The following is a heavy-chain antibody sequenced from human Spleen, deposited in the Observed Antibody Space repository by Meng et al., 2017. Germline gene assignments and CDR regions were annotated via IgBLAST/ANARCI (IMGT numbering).Heavy chain of an antibody. Sequence: GESLKISCEVSGFVFANYAMAWVRQAPGKGLEWVSTITGWGGNSYYADSVKGRFSSSRDNSKNTLYLKMDSLRAEDTAVYYCVKLKGNYYGSGSYSPSYYFDYWGQGTLVTVSS. J-gene: IGHJ4*02. V-gene: IGHV3-23*01. CDR3: VKLKGNYYGSGSYSPSYYFDY. D-gene: IGHD3-10*01. CDR2: ITGWGGNS. CDR1: GFVFANYA.